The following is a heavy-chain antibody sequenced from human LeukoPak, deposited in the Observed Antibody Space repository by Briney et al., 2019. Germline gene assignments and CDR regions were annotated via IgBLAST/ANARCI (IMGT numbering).Heavy chain of an antibody. J-gene: IGHJ6*03. V-gene: IGHV3-20*04. D-gene: IGHD2-2*01. CDR3: GRVYCSTTSCYDYYDYYMDV. Sequence: GGSLRLSCAASGFRFDDYGMSWVRHVPGKGLEWVSGTNWDGASTGYADSVKGRFTISRDNVKNFLYLQMNSLRVEDTALYFCGRVYCSTTSCYDYYDYYMDVWGKGTTVTVSS. CDR1: GFRFDDYG. CDR2: TNWDGAST.